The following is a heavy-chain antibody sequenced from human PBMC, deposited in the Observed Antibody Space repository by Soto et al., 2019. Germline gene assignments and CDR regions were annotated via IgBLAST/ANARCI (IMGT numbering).Heavy chain of an antibody. CDR2: SSGGGGRT. CDR3: ATWGSYFYDSSGYFDD. V-gene: IGHV3-23*01. Sequence: GGSLRLPCAASAFTFSDYAITWVRQAPGKGLEWVSTSSGGGGRTYYADSVKDRFTISRDNSKNTLDLQMNSLRAEDTAVYYCATWGSYFYDSSGYFDDWGQGPLLTVSS. CDR1: AFTFSDYA. J-gene: IGHJ4*02. D-gene: IGHD3-22*01.